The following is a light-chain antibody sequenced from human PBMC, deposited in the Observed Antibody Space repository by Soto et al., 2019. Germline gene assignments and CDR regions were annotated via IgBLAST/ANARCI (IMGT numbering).Light chain of an antibody. V-gene: IGKV1-5*03. CDR1: HISSIW. CDR3: QQYNSFPT. J-gene: IGKJ1*01. Sequence: DIQMTQSPSTLSASVGDRVTITCRASHISSIWLAWYQQKPGKAPKLLIYKASSLESGVPSRFSGSGSGTEVTLTISSLQPDDFATYYCQQYNSFPTFGQGTKVEIK. CDR2: KAS.